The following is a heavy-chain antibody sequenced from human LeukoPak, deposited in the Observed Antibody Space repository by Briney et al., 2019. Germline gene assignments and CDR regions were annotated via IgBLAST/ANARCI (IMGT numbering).Heavy chain of an antibody. CDR1: GFTFSDYS. Sequence: GGSLRLSCAASGFTFSDYSMNWVRQAPGKGLECVSYINSNSKTIWYADSVKGRFTISRDNGKNSLYLQMNSLRVEDTAVYYCASRSISWWRGNNWFDPWGQGTLVTVSS. CDR3: ASRSISWWRGNNWFDP. CDR2: INSNSKTI. J-gene: IGHJ5*02. V-gene: IGHV3-48*01. D-gene: IGHD6-13*01.